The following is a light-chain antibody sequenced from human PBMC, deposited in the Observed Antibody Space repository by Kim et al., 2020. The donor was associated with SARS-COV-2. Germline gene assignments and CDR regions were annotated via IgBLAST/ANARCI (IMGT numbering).Light chain of an antibody. Sequence: ASTGDRVTITCRASQGISSYLAWYQQKPGKAPKLLIYAASALQSGVPSRFSGSGSGTDCTLTISCLQSEDFATYYCQQYYSYPWTFGQGTKVDIK. J-gene: IGKJ1*01. CDR3: QQYYSYPWT. CDR2: AAS. CDR1: QGISSY. V-gene: IGKV1-8*01.